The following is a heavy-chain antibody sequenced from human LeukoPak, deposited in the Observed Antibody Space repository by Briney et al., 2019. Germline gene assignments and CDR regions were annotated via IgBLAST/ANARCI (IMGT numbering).Heavy chain of an antibody. CDR1: GFTFSSYG. CDR3: AKGYGDWGYFDY. J-gene: IGHJ4*02. CDR2: ISWNSGSI. Sequence: GGSLRPSCAASGFTFSSYGMHWVRQAPGKGLEWVSGISWNSGSIGYADSVKGRFTISRDNAKNSLYLQMNSLRAEDTALYYCAKGYGDWGYFDYWGQGTLVTVSS. D-gene: IGHD4-17*01. V-gene: IGHV3-9*01.